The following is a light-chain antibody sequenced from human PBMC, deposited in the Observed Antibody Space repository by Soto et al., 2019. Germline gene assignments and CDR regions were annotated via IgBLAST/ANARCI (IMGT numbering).Light chain of an antibody. V-gene: IGLV2-14*01. CDR3: SSYTTTSTYV. CDR1: SSDVGGYDY. Sequence: QSVLTQSASVSGSPGQTITISCTGTSSDVGGYDYVSWYQQHPDKAPRFMIYEVTNRPSGVSHRFSGSKSGNTASLTISGLQAEDEADYYCSSYTTTSTYVFGTGTKVTVL. J-gene: IGLJ1*01. CDR2: EVT.